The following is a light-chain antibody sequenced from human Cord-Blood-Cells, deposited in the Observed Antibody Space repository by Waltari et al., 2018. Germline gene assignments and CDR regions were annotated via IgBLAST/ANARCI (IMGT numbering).Light chain of an antibody. CDR1: QSVSSN. CDR3: QQYKNWPTWT. J-gene: IGKJ1*01. Sequence: EIVMTQSPATLPVSPGERATLARRASQSVSSNLAWYQQKPGQAPRPRTYGASTRATGSPARFSGSGSGTEFALTSGSLQSEDFAVYYCQQYKNWPTWTFGQGTKVEIK. CDR2: GAS. V-gene: IGKV3-15*01.